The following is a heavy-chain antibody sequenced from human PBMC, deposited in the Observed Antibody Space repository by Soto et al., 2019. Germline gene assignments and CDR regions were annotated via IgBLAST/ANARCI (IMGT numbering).Heavy chain of an antibody. J-gene: IGHJ4*02. Sequence: DVRLVESGGGLVQPGGSLRLSCAASGFPFSSHWLQWVRQVPGRGLVWVSRIDNTGSSAIYADSVRGRFTVSRDNAKDTLYLHMNSLRAEDTAVYYCATLNGYDYWGQGTLVTVSS. D-gene: IGHD5-12*01. V-gene: IGHV3-74*01. CDR1: GFPFSSHW. CDR3: ATLNGYDY. CDR2: IDNTGSSA.